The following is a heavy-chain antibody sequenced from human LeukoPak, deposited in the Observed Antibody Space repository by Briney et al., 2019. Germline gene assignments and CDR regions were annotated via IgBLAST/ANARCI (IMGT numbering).Heavy chain of an antibody. CDR2: ISGSGSYI. Sequence: GGSLRLSCAASAFTFSSYTMNWVRQAPGKGLEWVSSISGSGSYIYYADSVKGRFTISRDNAKNSLYLQMNSLRAEDTAVYYCARSTTLYPVYYMDVWGKGTTVTVSS. CDR3: ARSTTLYPVYYMDV. J-gene: IGHJ6*03. V-gene: IGHV3-21*01. CDR1: AFTFSSYT. D-gene: IGHD1-14*01.